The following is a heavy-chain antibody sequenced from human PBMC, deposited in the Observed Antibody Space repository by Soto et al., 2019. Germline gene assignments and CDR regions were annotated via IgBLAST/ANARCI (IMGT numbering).Heavy chain of an antibody. Sequence: PWGSLVLSCSFSLFTFINYAIHCVLQAPGKGLEYVSGITSDGDITWHAYSLKDRFTISRDNSKNTLFLQMSNLRVEDTAIYFCVKGNNMIRYYFGFWGHGHLVTVSS. D-gene: IGHD3-9*01. CDR1: LFTFINYA. J-gene: IGHJ4*01. CDR2: ITSDGDIT. CDR3: VKGNNMIRYYFGF. V-gene: IGHV3-64D*06.